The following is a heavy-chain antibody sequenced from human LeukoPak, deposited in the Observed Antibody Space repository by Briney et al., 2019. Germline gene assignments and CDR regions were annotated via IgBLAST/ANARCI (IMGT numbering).Heavy chain of an antibody. J-gene: IGHJ5*02. CDR1: GFIFNHYA. CDR2: IWSDGTNR. CDR3: AKDLSRAVAADWFDP. D-gene: IGHD6-19*01. Sequence: GGSLRLSCEASGFIFNHYALHWVRQAPHKGLEWVAVIWSDGTNRYYADSVKGRFSIFRDGSQKRVFLQMNSLRAEDTAVYYCAKDLSRAVAADWFDPWDQGSLVTVSS. V-gene: IGHV3-33*06.